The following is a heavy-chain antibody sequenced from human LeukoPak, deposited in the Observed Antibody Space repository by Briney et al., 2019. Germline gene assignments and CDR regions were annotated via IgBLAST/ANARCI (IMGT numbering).Heavy chain of an antibody. CDR3: TRRAYGSGSFNRYYFDY. CDR1: GGSISNYY. V-gene: IGHV4-59*08. Sequence: SETLSLTCTVSGGSISNYYWSWIRQPPGKGLEWIGYIYYSGSTNYNPSLKSRVTISVDTSKNQFSLKLNSVTATDTAVYYCTRRAYGSGSFNRYYFDYWGQGNLVAVSS. J-gene: IGHJ4*02. CDR2: IYYSGST. D-gene: IGHD3-10*01.